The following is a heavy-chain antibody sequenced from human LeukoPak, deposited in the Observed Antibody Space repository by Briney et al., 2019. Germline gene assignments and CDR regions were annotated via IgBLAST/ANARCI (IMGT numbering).Heavy chain of an antibody. J-gene: IGHJ5*02. CDR1: GGSISSGSYY. D-gene: IGHD2-21*01. V-gene: IGHV4-61*02. Sequence: SETLSLTCTVSGGSISSGSYYWSWIRQPAGKGLEWIGRIYTSGSTNYNPSLKSRVTISVDTSKNQFSLNLNSVTAADTAVYYCARAIISGDSRGNYFDPWGQGTLVTVSS. CDR3: ARAIISGDSRGNYFDP. CDR2: IYTSGST.